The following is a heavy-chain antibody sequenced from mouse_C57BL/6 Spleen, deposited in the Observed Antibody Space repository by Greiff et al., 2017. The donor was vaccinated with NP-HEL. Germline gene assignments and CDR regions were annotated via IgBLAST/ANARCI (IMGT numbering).Heavy chain of an antibody. D-gene: IGHD2-3*01. Sequence: EVQLVESEGGLVQPGSSMKLSCTASGFTFSDYYMAWVRQVPEKGLEWVANINYDGSSTNYLDSLKSRFIISRDNATNILYLQMSSPKSEDTATYYCARGGLYDGYYDAMDYWGQGTSVTVSS. J-gene: IGHJ4*01. CDR2: INYDGSST. CDR1: GFTFSDYY. V-gene: IGHV5-16*01. CDR3: ARGGLYDGYYDAMDY.